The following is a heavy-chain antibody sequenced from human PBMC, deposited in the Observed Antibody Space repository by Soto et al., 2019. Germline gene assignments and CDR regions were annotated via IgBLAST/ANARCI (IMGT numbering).Heavy chain of an antibody. V-gene: IGHV4-31*03. Sequence: SETLSLTCTVSGGSISSGGYYWSWIRQHPGKGLEWIGYIYYSGSTYYNPSLKSRVTISVDTSKNQFSLKLSSVTAADTAVYYCARGSMIPFGGVIVSMVPSLDYWGQGTLVTVSS. CDR3: ARGSMIPFGGVIVSMVPSLDY. D-gene: IGHD3-16*02. CDR2: IYYSGST. J-gene: IGHJ4*02. CDR1: GGSISSGGYY.